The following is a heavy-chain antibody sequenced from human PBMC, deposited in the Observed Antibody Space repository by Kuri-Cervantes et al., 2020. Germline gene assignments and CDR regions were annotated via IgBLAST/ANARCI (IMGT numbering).Heavy chain of an antibody. CDR3: ASDYYGSGSYPFEYFQH. Sequence: SETLSLTCTVSGGSISSGDYYWSWIRQPPGKGLEWIGYIYYSGSTYYNPSLKSRVTISVDTSKNQFSLKLGSVTAADTAVYYCASDYYGSGSYPFEYFQHWGQGTLVTVSS. V-gene: IGHV4-30-4*01. CDR1: GGSISSGDYY. D-gene: IGHD3-10*01. J-gene: IGHJ1*01. CDR2: IYYSGST.